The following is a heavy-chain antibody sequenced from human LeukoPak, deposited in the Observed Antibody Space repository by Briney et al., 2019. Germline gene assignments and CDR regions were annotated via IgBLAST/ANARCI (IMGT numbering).Heavy chain of an antibody. CDR3: ASTGRNPMIGGYLDP. Sequence: GGSLRLSCAVSGFTFSSYVMSWVRQAPGKGLEWVSAISGSGGSTYYADSVKGRFTISRDNSKNTLSLQMNSLRAEDTAVYYCASTGRNPMIGGYLDPWGQGTLVTVSS. V-gene: IGHV3-23*01. CDR1: GFTFSSYV. D-gene: IGHD3-16*01. J-gene: IGHJ5*02. CDR2: ISGSGGST.